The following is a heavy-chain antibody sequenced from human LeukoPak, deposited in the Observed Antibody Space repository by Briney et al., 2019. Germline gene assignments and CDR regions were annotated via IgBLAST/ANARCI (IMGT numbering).Heavy chain of an antibody. J-gene: IGHJ4*02. V-gene: IGHV4-59*01. D-gene: IGHD3-22*01. CDR3: ARGGNYYDSSGYSSAFDY. CDR1: GGSFSGYY. CDR2: TYYSGST. Sequence: SETLSLTCAVSGGSFSGYYWSWIRQPLGKGREWIGDTYYSGSTNYNPSLKSRVTISVDTSKNQFSLKLSSVTAADTAVYYCARGGNYYDSSGYSSAFDYWGQGTLVTVSS.